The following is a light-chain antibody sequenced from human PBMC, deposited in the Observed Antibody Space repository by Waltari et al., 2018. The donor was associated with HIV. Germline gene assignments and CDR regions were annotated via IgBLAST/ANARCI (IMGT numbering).Light chain of an antibody. V-gene: IGLV2-11*01. J-gene: IGLJ1*01. Sequence: QSALTQPRSVSGSPGQPVTISCTGTSSDVGGYNYVSWYQQHPGKAPKLMIYDVNKLPSGVPDRFAGSKSGNTASLTISGLQTEDEADYYCYSYAGSYTSVFGTGTTVTVL. CDR1: SSDVGGYNY. CDR2: DVN. CDR3: YSYAGSYTSV.